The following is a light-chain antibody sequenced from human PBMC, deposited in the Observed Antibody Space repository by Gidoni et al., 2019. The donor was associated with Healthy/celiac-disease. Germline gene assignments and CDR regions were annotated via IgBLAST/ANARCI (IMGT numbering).Light chain of an antibody. CDR2: KAS. CDR1: QSISSW. J-gene: IGKJ2*01. V-gene: IGKV1-5*03. Sequence: DIQMTQSPSTLSASVGDRVTITCRASQSISSWLAWYQQKPGKAPKLLIYKASSLESGVPSRFSGSGSGTEFTLTISSLQPDDFATYDCQQYNSYPYTFGQGTELEIK. CDR3: QQYNSYPYT.